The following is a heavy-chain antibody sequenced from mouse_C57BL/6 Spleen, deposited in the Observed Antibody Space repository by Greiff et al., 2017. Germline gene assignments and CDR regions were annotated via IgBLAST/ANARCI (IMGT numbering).Heavy chain of an antibody. Sequence: EVMLVESGGGLVKPGGSLKLSCAASGFTFSDYGMHWVRQAPEKGLEWVAYISSGSSTIYYADTVKGRFTISRDNAKNTLFLQMTSLRSEDTAMYYCARTGLLRLYFDYWGQGTTLTVSS. D-gene: IGHD3-2*02. J-gene: IGHJ2*01. V-gene: IGHV5-17*01. CDR2: ISSGSSTI. CDR3: ARTGLLRLYFDY. CDR1: GFTFSDYG.